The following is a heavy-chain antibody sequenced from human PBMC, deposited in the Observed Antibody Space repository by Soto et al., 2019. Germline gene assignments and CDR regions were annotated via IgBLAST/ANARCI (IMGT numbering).Heavy chain of an antibody. CDR3: AREPADYYYGMDV. CDR2: IYTSGST. V-gene: IGHV4-61*08. J-gene: IGHJ6*02. CDR1: GGSISSGDYY. Sequence: SETLSLTCTVSGGSISSGDYYWSWIRQPPGKGLEWIGYIYTSGSTNYNPSLKSRVTMSVDTSKNQFSLKLSSVTAADTAVYYCAREPADYYYGMDVWGQGTTVTVSS.